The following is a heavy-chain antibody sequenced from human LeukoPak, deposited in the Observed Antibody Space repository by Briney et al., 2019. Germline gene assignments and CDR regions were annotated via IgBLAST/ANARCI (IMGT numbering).Heavy chain of an antibody. Sequence: ASVKVSCKASGYSFTDFYINWVRQAPGQGLEWVGWIRPNDGATKYAQNLQGRVTMSRDTSISTAYMELSSPTSADTAVYYCARDDEHRLDNVIFDAYDVWGQGTVLTVSS. CDR3: ARDDEHRLDNVIFDAYDV. V-gene: IGHV1-2*02. D-gene: IGHD2/OR15-2a*01. J-gene: IGHJ3*01. CDR2: IRPNDGAT. CDR1: GYSFTDFY.